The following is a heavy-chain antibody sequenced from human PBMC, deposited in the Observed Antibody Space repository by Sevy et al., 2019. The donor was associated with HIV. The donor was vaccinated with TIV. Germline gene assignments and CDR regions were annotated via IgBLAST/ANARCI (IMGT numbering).Heavy chain of an antibody. J-gene: IGHJ6*02. D-gene: IGHD4-17*01. CDR1: GFIFDDYG. CDR2: ISHDGGKK. V-gene: IGHV3-30*18. CDR3: TKDPPGYGDFPYGMDV. Sequence: GGSLRLSCVGSGFIFDDYGMHWVRQAPGKGLEWVALISHDGGKKYYADSVKGRFTISRDNFKNTLYLQMNTLRRDDTAAYFCTKDPPGYGDFPYGMDVWGQGTTVTVSS.